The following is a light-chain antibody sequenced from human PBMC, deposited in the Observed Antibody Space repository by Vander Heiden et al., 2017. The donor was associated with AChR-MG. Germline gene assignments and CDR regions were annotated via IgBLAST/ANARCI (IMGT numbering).Light chain of an antibody. CDR1: SSTIGHNV. V-gene: IGLV1-44*01. CDR3: ATWDDRLNGWV. Sequence: QSVLTQPPSASGTPGQRVPIPCSGSSSTIGHNVVNWYQQLPGAAPKLLIYRDHRRPSGVPDRFFGSKSSTSASLAISGLQSDDEAEYHCATWDDRLNGWVFGGGTKLTVL. J-gene: IGLJ3*02. CDR2: RDH.